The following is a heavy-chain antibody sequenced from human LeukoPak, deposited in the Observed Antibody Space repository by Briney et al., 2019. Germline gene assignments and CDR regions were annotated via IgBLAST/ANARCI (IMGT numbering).Heavy chain of an antibody. CDR3: ARTDSSSGNCYDY. V-gene: IGHV1-18*01. D-gene: IGHD3-10*01. J-gene: IGHJ4*02. CDR1: GYTFNNYG. CDR2: INPYNGNT. Sequence: ASVKVSCKAPGYTFNNYGISWARQAPGQGLEWVGWINPYNGNTKYAQKLQGRLSLTTDTSTTTAYMELGSLNSDDTAVYYCARTDSSSGNCYDYWGQGTLVTVSS.